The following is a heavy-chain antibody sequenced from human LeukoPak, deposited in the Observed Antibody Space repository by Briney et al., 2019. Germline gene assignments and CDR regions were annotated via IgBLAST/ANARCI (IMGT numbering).Heavy chain of an antibody. CDR1: GFTFSSYW. J-gene: IGHJ4*02. V-gene: IGHV3-74*01. CDR2: INNDGSST. CDR3: VRKYENLDY. D-gene: IGHD3-3*01. Sequence: GGSLRLSCAASGFTFSSYWMHWVRQAPGKGLVWVSHINNDGSSTTYADSVKGRFTISRDNAKNTLYLQMNRLRAEDTAVYYCVRKYENLDYWGQGTLVTVSS.